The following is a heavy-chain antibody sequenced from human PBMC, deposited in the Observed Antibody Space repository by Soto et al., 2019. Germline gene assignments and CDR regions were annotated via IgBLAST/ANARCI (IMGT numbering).Heavy chain of an antibody. CDR2: ISGIGGST. CDR3: ATERMEQYPLIPFFDY. Sequence: PGGSLRLSCAASEFTFSSYAMSWVRQSPGKGLEWVSAISGIGGSTYYADSVKGRFTIFRDNSKNILYLQMDSLRTEATAVYDFATERMEQYPLIPFFDYWGQGTLVTVSS. V-gene: IGHV3-23*01. CDR1: EFTFSSYA. J-gene: IGHJ4*02. D-gene: IGHD2-2*01.